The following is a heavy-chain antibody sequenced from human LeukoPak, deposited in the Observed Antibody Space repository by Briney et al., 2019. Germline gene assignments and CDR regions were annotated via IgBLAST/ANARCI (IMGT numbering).Heavy chain of an antibody. V-gene: IGHV6-1*01. CDR2: TYYRSKWYN. J-gene: IGHJ6*03. Sequence: SQTLSLTCAISGDSVSSNSVAWNWIRQSPSRVLEWLGRTYYRSKWYNDYAVSVESRISINVDTSKNQFSLHLISVTPEDTAVYYCARELGWDFYYYYYYMDVWGKGTTVTVSS. D-gene: IGHD6-19*01. CDR3: ARELGWDFYYYYYYMDV. CDR1: GDSVSSNSVA.